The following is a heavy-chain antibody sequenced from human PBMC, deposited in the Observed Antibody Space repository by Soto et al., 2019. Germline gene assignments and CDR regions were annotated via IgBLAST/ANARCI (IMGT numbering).Heavy chain of an antibody. CDR3: ARGVGSSPPRY. Sequence: SETLSLTCTVSGASISGFYWGWIRKSAGKGLEWIGRIYASGSPYYNPSLRSRVTISADTSKNQISLKLTSPTAADTAVYYCARGVGSSPPRYWGRGTLVTVSS. D-gene: IGHD1-26*01. V-gene: IGHV4-4*07. CDR2: IYASGSP. J-gene: IGHJ4*02. CDR1: GASISGFY.